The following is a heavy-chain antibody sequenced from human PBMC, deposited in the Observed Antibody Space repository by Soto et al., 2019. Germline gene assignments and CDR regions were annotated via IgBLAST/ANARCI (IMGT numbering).Heavy chain of an antibody. Sequence: QVQLQESGPGLVKPSQTLSLTCTVSGGSISSGGYYWSWIRQHPGKGLEWIGYIYYSGSTYYNPALQSRVTMSVDTSKNQFSLKLSSVTAADTAVYYCARSPEATVTAFDYWGQGTLVTVSS. D-gene: IGHD4-17*01. CDR1: GGSISSGGYY. CDR2: IYYSGST. CDR3: ARSPEATVTAFDY. J-gene: IGHJ4*02. V-gene: IGHV4-31*03.